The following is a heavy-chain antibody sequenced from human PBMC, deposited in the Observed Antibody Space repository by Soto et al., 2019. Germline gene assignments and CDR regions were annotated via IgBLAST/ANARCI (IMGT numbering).Heavy chain of an antibody. D-gene: IGHD6-13*01. CDR3: ARDRGAVAGTRYYYGMDV. Sequence: QVQLVESGGGVVQPGRSLRLSCAASGFTFSSYGMHWVRQAPGKGLERVAVIWYDGTNKYYADSVKGRFTISRSNSTNTLYLQMNSLSAEDTAVYYCARDRGAVAGTRYYYGMDVWGQGTTVTVSS. CDR1: GFTFSSYG. V-gene: IGHV3-33*01. CDR2: IWYDGTNK. J-gene: IGHJ6*02.